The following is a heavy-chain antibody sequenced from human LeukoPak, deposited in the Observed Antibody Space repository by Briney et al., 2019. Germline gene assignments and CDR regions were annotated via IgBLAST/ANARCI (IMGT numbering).Heavy chain of an antibody. Sequence: PGGSLRLSCAASGFTFSEYGMHWVREAPGKGLQWVAVISYDGSNKYYADSVKGRFTISRDNSKNTLYLQMNSRRAEDTAVYYCAKDDRGGSSSWSLSGWFDPWGQGTLVTVSS. CDR3: AKDDRGGSSSWSLSGWFDP. CDR2: ISYDGSNK. V-gene: IGHV3-30*18. J-gene: IGHJ5*02. CDR1: GFTFSEYG. D-gene: IGHD6-13*01.